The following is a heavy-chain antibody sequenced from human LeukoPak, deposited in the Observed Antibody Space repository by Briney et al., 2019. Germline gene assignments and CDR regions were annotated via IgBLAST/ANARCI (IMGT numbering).Heavy chain of an antibody. Sequence: PGGSLRLSCAASGFTVSSNYMSWVRQAPGKGLEWVSVIYSGGSTYYADSVKGRFTISRDNSKNTLYLQMNSLRAEDTAVYYCTSNLGIDSSVSYWGQGTLVTVSS. V-gene: IGHV3-53*01. CDR3: TSNLGIDSSVSY. D-gene: IGHD3-22*01. CDR1: GFTVSSNY. J-gene: IGHJ4*02. CDR2: IYSGGST.